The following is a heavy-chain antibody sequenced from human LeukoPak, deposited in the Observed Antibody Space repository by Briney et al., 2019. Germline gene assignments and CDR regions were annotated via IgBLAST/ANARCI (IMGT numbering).Heavy chain of an antibody. D-gene: IGHD6-13*01. CDR2: ISGSGGMT. CDR3: ARDRGVYSSHHAFDI. J-gene: IGHJ3*02. Sequence: GGTLRLSCAASGFTFSSYGMSWVRQAPGKGLEWVSAISGSGGMTYYADSVKGRFTISRDNAKNSLYLQMNSLRAEDTAVYYCARDRGVYSSHHAFDIWGQGTMVTVSS. V-gene: IGHV3-23*01. CDR1: GFTFSSYG.